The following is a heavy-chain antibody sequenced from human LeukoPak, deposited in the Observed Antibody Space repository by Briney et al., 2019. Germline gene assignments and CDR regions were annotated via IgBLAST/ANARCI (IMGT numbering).Heavy chain of an antibody. J-gene: IGHJ4*02. CDR1: GFTFSSNV. D-gene: IGHD6-19*01. Sequence: GGSLRLSCAASGFTFSSNVMIWVRQAPGKGLEGVSSIPASGGNTYYADSVKGRFTISRDNSKNSLYLQMNSLRAEDTAVYYCAKESSGGWYFDYWGQGTLVTVSS. V-gene: IGHV3-23*01. CDR2: IPASGGNT. CDR3: AKESSGGWYFDY.